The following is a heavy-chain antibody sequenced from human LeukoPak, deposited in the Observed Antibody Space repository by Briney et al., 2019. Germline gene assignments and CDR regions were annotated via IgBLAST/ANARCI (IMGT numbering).Heavy chain of an antibody. CDR3: ARGGVFEDIVVVPAGGFXY. J-gene: IGHJ4*02. D-gene: IGHD2-2*01. CDR2: IYTSGST. CDR1: GGSISSGSYY. V-gene: IGHV4-61*02. Sequence: SQTLSLTCTVSGGSISSGSYYWSWIRQPAGKGLEWIGRIYTSGSTNYSPSLKSRVTISVDTSKNQFSLKLSSVTAADTAVYYCARGGVFEDIVVVPAGGFXYWGQGTLVTVSS.